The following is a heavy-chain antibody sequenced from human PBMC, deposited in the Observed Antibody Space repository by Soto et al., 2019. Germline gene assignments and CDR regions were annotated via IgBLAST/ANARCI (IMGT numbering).Heavy chain of an antibody. CDR3: ARAGGGYLDL. J-gene: IGHJ4*02. V-gene: IGHV3-30*04. D-gene: IGHD2-15*01. Sequence: QVQLVESGGGVVQPGRSLRLSCAASGFTFSYYALHWVRQAPGKGPEWVAYRSDDGGEKLYADSVKGRFTITRDNSKNTLYLEMNSLRAEDTSVYYGARAGGGYLDLWGQGTLVTVSS. CDR2: RSDDGGEK. CDR1: GFTFSYYA.